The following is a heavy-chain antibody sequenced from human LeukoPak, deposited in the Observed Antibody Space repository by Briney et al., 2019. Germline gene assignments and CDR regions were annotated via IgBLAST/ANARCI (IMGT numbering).Heavy chain of an antibody. D-gene: IGHD3-3*01. CDR1: GYTFTSYG. J-gene: IGHJ6*03. Sequence: GASVKVSCKASGYTFTSYGISWVRQAPGQGLEWMGWISAYNGNTNYAQKLQGRVTMTTDTSTSTAYMELRSLRSDDTAVYYCARARYETRIWPKSRYDYYHYMDVWGKGTTVIISS. CDR2: ISAYNGNT. CDR3: ARARYETRIWPKSRYDYYHYMDV. V-gene: IGHV1-18*01.